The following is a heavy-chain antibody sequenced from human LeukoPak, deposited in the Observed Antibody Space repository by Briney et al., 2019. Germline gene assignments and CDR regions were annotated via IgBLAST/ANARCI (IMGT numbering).Heavy chain of an antibody. CDR2: ISGSGGST. V-gene: IGHV3-23*01. J-gene: IGHJ4*02. D-gene: IGHD1-14*01. CDR3: AKPARTDYADY. CDR1: GFTFTNAW. Sequence: PGGSLRLSCVASGFTFTNAWMSWVRQAPGKGLEWVSSISGSGGSTYYADSVKGRFTISRDNSKNTLYLQMNSLRAEDTAVYYCAKPARTDYADYWGQGTLVTVSS.